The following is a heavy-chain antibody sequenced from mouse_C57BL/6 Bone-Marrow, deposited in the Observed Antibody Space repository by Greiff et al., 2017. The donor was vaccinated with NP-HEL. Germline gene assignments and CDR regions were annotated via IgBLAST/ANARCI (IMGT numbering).Heavy chain of an antibody. CDR1: GFTFSSYG. Sequence: EVMLVESGGDLVKPGGSLKLSCAASGFTFSSYGMSWVRQTPDKRLEWVATISSGGSYTYYPDSVKGRFPISRDNAKNTRYLQMSSLKSEDTAMYYCARHGYGNYDYWGQGTTLTVSS. CDR2: ISSGGSYT. J-gene: IGHJ2*01. V-gene: IGHV5-6*01. D-gene: IGHD2-10*02. CDR3: ARHGYGNYDY.